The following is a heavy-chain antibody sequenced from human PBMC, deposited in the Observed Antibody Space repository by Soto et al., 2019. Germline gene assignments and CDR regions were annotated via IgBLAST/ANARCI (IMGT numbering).Heavy chain of an antibody. D-gene: IGHD2-2*02. CDR3: ATRAADTPYYFDY. CDR1: GFTFSSYW. V-gene: IGHV3-7*05. CDR2: IKQDGSEK. Sequence: GGSLRLSCAASGFTFSSYWMSWVRQAPGKGLEWVANIKQDGSEKYYVDSVKGRFTISRDNAKNSLYLQMNSLRAEDTAVYYCATRAADTPYYFDYWGQGTLVTVSS. J-gene: IGHJ4*02.